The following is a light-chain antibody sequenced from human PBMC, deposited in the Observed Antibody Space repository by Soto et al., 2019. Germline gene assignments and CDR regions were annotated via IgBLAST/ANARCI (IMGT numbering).Light chain of an antibody. J-gene: IGLJ2*01. CDR2: DVH. Sequence: QSALTQPASVSGSPGQSITISCTGTSSDVGGSNYVSWYQQHPGKAPKLMIYDVHNRPSGISNRFSGSKSGNTASLTISGLQAEDEADHYCSSYRSGSTLVFGGGTKLTVL. CDR3: SSYRSGSTLV. V-gene: IGLV2-14*01. CDR1: SSDVGGSNY.